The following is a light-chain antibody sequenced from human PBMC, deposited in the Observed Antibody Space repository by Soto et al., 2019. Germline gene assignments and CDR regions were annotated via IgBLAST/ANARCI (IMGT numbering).Light chain of an antibody. Sequence: LQMTQSPSSLSASVGDRVTITCRASQGIRNDLGWYQQKPGTAPKLLIYHASTLESGVPSRFSGSGSGTQFTLTISSLQPDDSATYYCQQFISYPLTFGGGTKVDI. V-gene: IGKV1-13*02. CDR1: QGIRND. CDR2: HAS. J-gene: IGKJ4*01. CDR3: QQFISYPLT.